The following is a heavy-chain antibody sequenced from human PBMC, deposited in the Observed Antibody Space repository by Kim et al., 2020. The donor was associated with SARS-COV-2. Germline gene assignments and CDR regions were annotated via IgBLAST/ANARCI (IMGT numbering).Heavy chain of an antibody. Sequence: SETLSLTCTVSGGSISSSSYYWGWIRQPPGKGLEWIGSIYYSGSTYYNPSLKSRVTISVDTSKNQFSLKLSSVTAADTAVYYCASWCSSTSCYHYYYYYMDVWGKGTTVTVSS. CDR2: IYYSGST. V-gene: IGHV4-39*01. J-gene: IGHJ6*03. CDR3: ASWCSSTSCYHYYYYYMDV. CDR1: GGSISSSSYY. D-gene: IGHD2-2*01.